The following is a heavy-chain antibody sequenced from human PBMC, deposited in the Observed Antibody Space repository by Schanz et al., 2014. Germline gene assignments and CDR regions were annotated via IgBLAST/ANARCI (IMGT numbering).Heavy chain of an antibody. CDR2: ISASGGTT. Sequence: EVQLVESGGGVVQPGRSLRLSCAASGFTFSAYAMTWVRQIPGKGLEWVSAISASGGTTYYADSVKGRFTISRDNSKNTVYIQMNSLRAEDTAVYYCARGGPAYYFDDWGQGTLVTVSS. CDR3: ARGGPAYYFDD. J-gene: IGHJ4*02. V-gene: IGHV3-23*04. CDR1: GFTFSAYA.